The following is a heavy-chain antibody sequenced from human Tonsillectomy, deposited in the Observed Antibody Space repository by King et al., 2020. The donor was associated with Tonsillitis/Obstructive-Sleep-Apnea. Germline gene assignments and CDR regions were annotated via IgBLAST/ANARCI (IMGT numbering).Heavy chain of an antibody. CDR3: ARGARDGYPDYFDY. CDR2: ISYDGSNK. V-gene: IGHV3-30*04. J-gene: IGHJ4*02. CDR1: GXXXXSYA. D-gene: IGHD5-24*01. Sequence: VQLVESGGXVVXXXXSXXXXXXASGXXXXSYAMHWXRQAPGKGLEWVAVISYDGSNKYYADSVKGRFTISRDNSKNTLYLQMNSLRAEDTAVYYCARGARDGYPDYFDYWGQGTLVTVSS.